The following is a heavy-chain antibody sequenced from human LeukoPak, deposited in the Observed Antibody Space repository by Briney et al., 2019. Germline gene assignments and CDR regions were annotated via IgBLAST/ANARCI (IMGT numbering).Heavy chain of an antibody. Sequence: ASVKVSCKASGYTFNSYLLTWVRQAPGVGFEWVGWITADNFNTNYAQKFQGRVTLTKETSTNTAYMEMRSLMSDDTAVYYCARVRTPFGVVASPDALDVWGQGTAVTVSS. V-gene: IGHV1-18*01. D-gene: IGHD3-3*01. CDR1: GYTFNSYL. CDR2: ITADNFNT. CDR3: ARVRTPFGVVASPDALDV. J-gene: IGHJ3*01.